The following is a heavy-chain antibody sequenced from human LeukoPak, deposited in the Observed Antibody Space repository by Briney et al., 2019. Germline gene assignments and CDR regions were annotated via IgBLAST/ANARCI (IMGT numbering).Heavy chain of an antibody. D-gene: IGHD6-19*01. CDR3: AKGRQWLDNYFDY. Sequence: GGSLRLSCAASGFTFSSYGMHWVRQAPGKGLEWVAVISYDGSNKYYADSVKGRFTISRDNSKNTLYLQMNSLRAEDTAVYYCAKGRQWLDNYFDYWGQGTLVTVSS. CDR2: ISYDGSNK. J-gene: IGHJ4*02. V-gene: IGHV3-30*18. CDR1: GFTFSSYG.